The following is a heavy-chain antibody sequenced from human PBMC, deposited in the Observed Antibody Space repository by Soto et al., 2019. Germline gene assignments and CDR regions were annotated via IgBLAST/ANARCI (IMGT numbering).Heavy chain of an antibody. V-gene: IGHV3-9*01. D-gene: IGHD6-13*01. Sequence: EVQLVESGGGLVQPGRSLRLSCAASGFTFDDYAMHWVRQAPGKGLAWVSGISWNSGSIGYADSVKGRFTISRDNAKNSLYLQINSLRAEDTALYYCARGYGSSWYFLNAFDVWGQGKMVTVSS. CDR3: ARGYGSSWYFLNAFDV. CDR1: GFTFDDYA. J-gene: IGHJ3*01. CDR2: ISWNSGSI.